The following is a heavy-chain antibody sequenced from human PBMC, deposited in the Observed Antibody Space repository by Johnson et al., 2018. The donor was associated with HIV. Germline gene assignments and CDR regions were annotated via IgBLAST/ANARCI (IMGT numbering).Heavy chain of an antibody. CDR3: ARGRALRALDAFDI. CDR1: GFTFDDYA. Sequence: VQLVESGGGLVQSGGSLRLSCAASGFTFDDYAMHWVRQAPGQGLEWVSGINWNSGTIGSAASVKGRFTISRDNSKNTLYLQMNSLRAEDTAVYYCARGRALRALDAFDIWGQGTMVTVSS. CDR2: INWNSGTI. V-gene: IGHV3-9*01. J-gene: IGHJ3*02. D-gene: IGHD4-17*01.